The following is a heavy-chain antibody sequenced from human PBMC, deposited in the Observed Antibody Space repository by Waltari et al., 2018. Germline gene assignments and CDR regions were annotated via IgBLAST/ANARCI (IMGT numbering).Heavy chain of an antibody. Sequence: QVQLQESGPGLVKPSETLSLTCTVSGGSISSYYWSWIRQPPGKGLEWIGYIYYSGSTNYNPSLKSRVTISGDTSKNQCSLKLSAVTAADTAVYYCARGRPIAVAGTDGLPYFDYWGQGTLVTVSS. CDR1: GGSISSYY. D-gene: IGHD6-19*01. CDR3: ARGRPIAVAGTDGLPYFDY. CDR2: IYYSGST. J-gene: IGHJ4*02. V-gene: IGHV4-59*01.